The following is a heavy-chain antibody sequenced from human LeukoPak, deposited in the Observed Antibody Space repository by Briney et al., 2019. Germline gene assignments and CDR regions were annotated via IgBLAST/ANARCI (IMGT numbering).Heavy chain of an antibody. CDR3: ARDLSTFSGWNGVDY. Sequence: GASVKVSCKASGYTFTNYGISWVRQAPGQGLEWMGWISAYNGNTNYAQKVQGRVTMTTDTFTTTAYMELRTLRSDDTAVYYCARDLSTFSGWNGVDYWGQGTLVTVSS. CDR1: GYTFTNYG. V-gene: IGHV1-18*01. J-gene: IGHJ4*02. D-gene: IGHD6-19*01. CDR2: ISAYNGNT.